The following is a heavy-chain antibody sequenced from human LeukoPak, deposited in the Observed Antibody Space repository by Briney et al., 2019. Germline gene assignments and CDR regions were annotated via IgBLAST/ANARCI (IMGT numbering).Heavy chain of an antibody. CDR2: INHSGST. D-gene: IGHD3-3*01. Sequence: SETLSLTCAVYGGSFSGYYWSWLRQPPGKGLEWIGEINHSGSTNYNPSLKSRVTISVDTSKNQFSLKLSSVTAADTAVYYCARDRGPLSTYYDFWSGYNYYYYGMDVWGQGTTVTVSS. CDR3: ARDRGPLSTYYDFWSGYNYYYYGMDV. J-gene: IGHJ6*02. V-gene: IGHV4-34*01. CDR1: GGSFSGYY.